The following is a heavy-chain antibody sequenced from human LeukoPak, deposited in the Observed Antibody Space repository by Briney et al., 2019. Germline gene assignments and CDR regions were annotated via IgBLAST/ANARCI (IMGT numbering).Heavy chain of an antibody. CDR2: IYSGGNT. CDR3: GRYDHPVITPIDS. V-gene: IGHV4-39*01. Sequence: SETLSLTCTVSGGSISSGDHYWSWIRQPPGTGLEWIGSIYSGGNTYYNPSLKSRVTISVDASKNQCSLRLSSVTAADTAVYYCGRYDHPVITPIDSWGQGTLVTVSS. CDR1: GGSISSGDHY. J-gene: IGHJ4*02. D-gene: IGHD3-3*01.